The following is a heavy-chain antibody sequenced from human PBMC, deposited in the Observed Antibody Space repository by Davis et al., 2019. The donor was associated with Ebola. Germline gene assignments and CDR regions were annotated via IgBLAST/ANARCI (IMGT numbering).Heavy chain of an antibody. D-gene: IGHD3-22*01. CDR1: GYTFTSYG. CDR2: ISAYNDNT. CDR3: ARGVTMIVVSNWFDP. Sequence: ASVKVSCKASGYTFTSYGITWVRQAPGQGLEWMGWISAYNDNTNYAQKLQGRVTMTTDTSTSTAYMELRTLRSDDTAVYYCARGVTMIVVSNWFDPWGQGTLVTVSS. V-gene: IGHV1-18*01. J-gene: IGHJ5*02.